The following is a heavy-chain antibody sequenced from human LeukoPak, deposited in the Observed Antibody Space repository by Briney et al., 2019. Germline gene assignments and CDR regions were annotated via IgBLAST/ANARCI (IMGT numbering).Heavy chain of an antibody. CDR2: ISDSGNI. CDR3: ARSRLAVAGTGAFDI. J-gene: IGHJ3*02. V-gene: IGHV4-39*01. CDR1: GGSIINSSYY. D-gene: IGHD6-19*01. Sequence: SETLSLTCTVSGGSIINSSYYWGWIRQPPGMGLGWIGTISDSGNIYSNPSLRSRVTISVDTSQNQFSLKLTSVTAADTAVYYCARSRLAVAGTGAFDIWGQGTMVTVSS.